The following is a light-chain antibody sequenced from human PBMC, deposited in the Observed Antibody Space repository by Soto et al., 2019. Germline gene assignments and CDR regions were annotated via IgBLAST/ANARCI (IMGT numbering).Light chain of an antibody. CDR2: GAS. V-gene: IGKV3-20*01. J-gene: IGKJ5*01. Sequence: EIVLTQSPGTLSLSPGERATLSCRASQSVSSSYLAWYQQKPGQAPRLLIYGASSRATGIPDRFSGSGSGRDFTLTISRLEPEDFAVYYCQQYGSPSITFGQGTRLEIK. CDR3: QQYGSPSIT. CDR1: QSVSSSY.